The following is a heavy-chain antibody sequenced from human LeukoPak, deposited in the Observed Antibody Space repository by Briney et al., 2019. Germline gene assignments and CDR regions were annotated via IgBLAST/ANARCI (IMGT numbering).Heavy chain of an antibody. V-gene: IGHV3-11*01. J-gene: IGHJ4*02. CDR3: ARGNYYDSSGYYSFDY. Sequence: GGSLRLSCAASGFTFSDYYMSWIRQAPGRGLEWVSYISSSGSTIYYADSVKGRFTISRDNAKNSLYLQMNSLRAEDTAVYYCARGNYYDSSGYYSFDYWGQGTLVTVSS. CDR2: ISSSGSTI. D-gene: IGHD3-22*01. CDR1: GFTFSDYY.